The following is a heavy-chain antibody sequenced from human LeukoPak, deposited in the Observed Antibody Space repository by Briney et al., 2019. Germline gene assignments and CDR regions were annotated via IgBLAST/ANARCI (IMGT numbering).Heavy chain of an antibody. Sequence: GGSLRLSCAASGFTFDDYAMHWVRQAPGKGLEWVSGISWNSGSIGYADSVKGRFTISRDNAKNSLYLQMNSLRAEDTALYYCAKAIGIAAADGYFQHWGQGTLVTVSS. D-gene: IGHD6-13*01. V-gene: IGHV3-9*01. CDR3: AKAIGIAAADGYFQH. CDR2: ISWNSGSI. J-gene: IGHJ1*01. CDR1: GFTFDDYA.